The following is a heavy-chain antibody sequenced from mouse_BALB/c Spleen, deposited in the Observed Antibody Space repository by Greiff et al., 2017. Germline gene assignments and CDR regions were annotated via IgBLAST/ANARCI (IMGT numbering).Heavy chain of an antibody. J-gene: IGHJ3*01. V-gene: IGHV1-69*02. CDR3: TLYGYDWFAY. CDR2: IYPSDSYT. D-gene: IGHD2-2*01. CDR1: GYTFTSYW. Sequence: QVQLQQPGAELVRPGASVKLSCKASGYTFTSYWINWVKQRPGQGLEWIGNIYPSDSYTNYNQKFKDKATLTVDKSSSTAYMQLSSPTSEDSAVYYCTLYGYDWFAYWGQGTLVTVSA.